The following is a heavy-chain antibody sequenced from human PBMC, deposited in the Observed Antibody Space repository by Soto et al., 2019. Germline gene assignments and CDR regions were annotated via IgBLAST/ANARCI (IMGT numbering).Heavy chain of an antibody. CDR1: GYTFTSYG. D-gene: IGHD2-15*01. J-gene: IGHJ3*02. CDR2: ISAYNGNT. Sequence: ASVKVSCKASGYTFTSYGISWVGQAPGRGREWMGWISAYNGNTNYAQKLQGRVTMTTDTSTSTAYMELRSLRSDDTAVYYCARDLPYCSGGSCPGSYDAFDIWGEGTTVTVS. CDR3: ARDLPYCSGGSCPGSYDAFDI. V-gene: IGHV1-18*01.